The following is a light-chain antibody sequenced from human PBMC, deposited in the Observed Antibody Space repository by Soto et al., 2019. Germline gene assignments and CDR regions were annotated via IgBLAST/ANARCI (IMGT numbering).Light chain of an antibody. CDR1: QSISSY. CDR2: AAS. CDR3: QQSYSTPLT. J-gene: IGKJ4*01. Sequence: DIQTTQSPSFLSASVGDRVTINFLASQSISSYLNWYQQKPGKAPKLLIYAASSLQSGVPSRFSGSGSGTDFTLTISSLQPEDFATYYCQQSYSTPLTFGGGTKVDIK. V-gene: IGKV1-39*01.